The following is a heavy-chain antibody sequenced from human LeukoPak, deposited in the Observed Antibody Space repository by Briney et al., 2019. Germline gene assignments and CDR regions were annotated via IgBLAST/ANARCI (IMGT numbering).Heavy chain of an antibody. Sequence: LETLSLTCAVFGGSLSGYYWSWIRRPPGKGLEWIGEINHSGSTNYNPSLKSRVTISVDTSKNQFSLKLSSVTAADTAVYYCARIGYDSGWSRYGMDVWGQGTTVTVSS. J-gene: IGHJ6*02. V-gene: IGHV4-34*01. D-gene: IGHD6-19*01. CDR3: ARIGYDSGWSRYGMDV. CDR1: GGSLSGYY. CDR2: INHSGST.